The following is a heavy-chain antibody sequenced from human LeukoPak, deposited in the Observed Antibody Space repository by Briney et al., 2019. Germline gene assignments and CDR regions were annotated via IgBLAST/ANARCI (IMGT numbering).Heavy chain of an antibody. CDR2: IYTSGST. CDR1: GGSLSSYY. J-gene: IGHJ1*01. V-gene: IGHV4-4*07. CDR3: GYSSGYQQY. Sequence: SETLSLTCPVSGGSLSSYYWSWIRQPARNGLEWIGRIYTSGSTNYNPSLKSRVTMSVDTSKNQFSLNLSSVTAADTAVYYCGYSSGYQQYWGQGTLVTVSS. D-gene: IGHD3-22*01.